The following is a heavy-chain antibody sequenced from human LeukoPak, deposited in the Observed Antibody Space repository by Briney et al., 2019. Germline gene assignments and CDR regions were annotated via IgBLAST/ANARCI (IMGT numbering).Heavy chain of an antibody. CDR1: GYTFTGYY. D-gene: IGHD3-10*01. CDR3: ARAGSSRYYYYYMDV. J-gene: IGHJ6*03. Sequence: ASVKVSCKASGYTFTGYYMHWVRQAPGQGLEWMGWINPNSGGTNYAQKFQGRVTITRDTSISTAYMELSRLRSDDTAVYYCARAGSSRYYYYYMDVWGKGTTVTVSS. CDR2: INPNSGGT. V-gene: IGHV1-2*02.